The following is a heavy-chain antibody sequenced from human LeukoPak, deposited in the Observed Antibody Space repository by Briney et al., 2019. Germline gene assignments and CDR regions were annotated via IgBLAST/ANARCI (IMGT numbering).Heavy chain of an antibody. V-gene: IGHV3-30*02. J-gene: IGHJ4*02. CDR1: GFTFSSYG. CDR3: AKENTRDGYRNFHY. CDR2: IRYDENTK. D-gene: IGHD5-24*01. Sequence: GGSLRLSCTASGFTFSSYGMQWVRQAPGKGLEWVACIRYDENTKYYADSVKGRFTVSRDNSENTLFLQMNSLRAEDTAVYYCAKENTRDGYRNFHYWGQGTLVTVSS.